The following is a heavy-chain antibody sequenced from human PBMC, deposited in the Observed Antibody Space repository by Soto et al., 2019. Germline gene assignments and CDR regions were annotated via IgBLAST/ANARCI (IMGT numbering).Heavy chain of an antibody. J-gene: IGHJ5*02. V-gene: IGHV4-31*03. D-gene: IGHD3-22*01. Sequence: TLSLTCTVSGGSISSGGYYWSWIRQHPGKGLEWIGYIYYSGSTYYNPSLKSRVTISVDTSKNRFSPKLSSVTAADTAVYYCARGTYYYDSSGYPTYNWFDPWGQGTLVTVSS. CDR2: IYYSGST. CDR3: ARGTYYYDSSGYPTYNWFDP. CDR1: GGSISSGGYY.